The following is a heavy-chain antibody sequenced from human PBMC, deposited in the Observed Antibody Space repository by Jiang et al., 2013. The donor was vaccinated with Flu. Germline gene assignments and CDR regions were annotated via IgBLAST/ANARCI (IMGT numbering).Heavy chain of an antibody. D-gene: IGHD1-14*01. J-gene: IGHJ4*02. Sequence: GAEVKKPGASVKVSCRTSGFTFTGYYLHWLRQAPGQGLEWMGWIHPDSGGADSAQAFQGRVTMTRDTSINTAYMELTRLRSDDTAVYYCARVQRGLTSYFDYWGQGTLVTVFS. CDR1: GFTFTGYY. CDR3: ARVQRGLTSYFDY. V-gene: IGHV1-2*02. CDR2: IHPDSGGA.